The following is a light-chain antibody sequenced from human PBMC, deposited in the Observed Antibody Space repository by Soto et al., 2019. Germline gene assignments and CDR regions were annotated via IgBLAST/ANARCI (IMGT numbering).Light chain of an antibody. CDR3: QQYNYWVT. CDR2: AAS. CDR1: QSVTSN. J-gene: IGKJ4*01. Sequence: EIVMTQSPATLSVSPGERATLSCRASQSVTSNLAWYQQKPGQAPRLLIYAASTRANGIPARFSGSGSGTEFTLTISSLQSEDSVVYYCQQYNYWVTFGGGTKVEIK. V-gene: IGKV3-15*01.